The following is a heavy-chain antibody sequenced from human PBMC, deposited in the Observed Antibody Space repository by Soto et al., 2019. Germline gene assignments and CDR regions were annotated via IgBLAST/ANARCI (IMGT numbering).Heavy chain of an antibody. CDR3: ARESYCTNGVCPGPFDY. Sequence: GASVKVSCKASGYTFTSYGISWVRQAPGQGLEWIGWISAYNGNTNYAQKLQGRVTMTTDTSTSTAYMELSSLRSEDTAVYYCARESYCTNGVCPGPFDYWGQGTLVTVSS. J-gene: IGHJ4*02. V-gene: IGHV1-18*01. D-gene: IGHD2-8*01. CDR1: GYTFTSYG. CDR2: ISAYNGNT.